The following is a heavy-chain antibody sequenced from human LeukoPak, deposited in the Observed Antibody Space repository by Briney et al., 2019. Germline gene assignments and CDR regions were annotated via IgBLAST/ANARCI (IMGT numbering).Heavy chain of an antibody. CDR2: VSGRSSYI. CDR1: GFTFSYYN. CDR3: ARDSIYDAFEI. V-gene: IGHV3-21*01. D-gene: IGHD2-21*01. J-gene: IGHJ3*02. Sequence: GGSLRLSCAASGFTFSYYNMNWVRQPPGKGLEWVSSVSGRSSYIYYADSVKGRFTISRDNAKSSLYLQMNSLRAEDTAVYYCARDSIYDAFEIWGQGTMVTVSS.